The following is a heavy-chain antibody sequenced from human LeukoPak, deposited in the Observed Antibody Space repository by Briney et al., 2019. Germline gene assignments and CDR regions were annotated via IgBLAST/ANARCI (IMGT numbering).Heavy chain of an antibody. V-gene: IGHV1-69*04. J-gene: IGHJ4*02. Sequence: VASEKVSCKASGGTFSSYAISWVRQAPGQGLEWMGRIIPILGIANYAQKFQGRVTITADKSTSTAYMELSSLRSEDTAVYYCASGVYDSSGYLWNWGQGTLVTVSS. D-gene: IGHD3-22*01. CDR3: ASGVYDSSGYLWN. CDR1: GGTFSSYA. CDR2: IIPILGIA.